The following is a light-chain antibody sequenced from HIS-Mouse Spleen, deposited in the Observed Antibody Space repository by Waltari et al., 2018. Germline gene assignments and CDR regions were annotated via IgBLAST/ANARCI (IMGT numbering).Light chain of an antibody. V-gene: IGLV2-14*01. CDR1: SSYGGGYNS. CDR3: SSYTSSSTPYV. J-gene: IGLJ1*01. CDR2: EVS. Sequence: QSALTQPASVSGSPGQSITIPCTGTSSYGGGYNSVSWYQQPPGKAPKLMIYEVSNRPSGVSNRFSGSKSGNTASLTISGLQAEDEADYYCSSYTSSSTPYVFGTGTKVTVL.